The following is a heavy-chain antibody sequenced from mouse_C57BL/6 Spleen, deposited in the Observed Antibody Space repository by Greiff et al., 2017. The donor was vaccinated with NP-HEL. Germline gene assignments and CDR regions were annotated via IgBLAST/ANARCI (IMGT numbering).Heavy chain of an antibody. CDR2: INPGSGGT. D-gene: IGHD2-4*01. Sequence: LQESGAELVRPGTSVKVSCKASGYAFTNYLIEWVKQRPGQGLEWIGVINPGSGGTNYNEKFKGKATLTADKSSSTAYMQLSSLTSEDSAVYFCARGDYDGFAYWGQGTLVTVSA. J-gene: IGHJ3*01. CDR1: GYAFTNYL. V-gene: IGHV1-54*01. CDR3: ARGDYDGFAY.